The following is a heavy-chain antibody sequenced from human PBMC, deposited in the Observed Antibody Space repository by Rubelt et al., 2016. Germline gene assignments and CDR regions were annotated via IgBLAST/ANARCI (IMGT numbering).Heavy chain of an antibody. D-gene: IGHD3-10*01. Sequence: GSLRLSCAASGFSFSMYWMHWVRQVPGKGLVWVSRIYSDVSSTTYADSVKGRFTISRDNAKNTLYLQMNSLRAEDTAVYHCARDHVSSALDYWGQGTLVTVSS. CDR3: ARDHVSSALDY. CDR2: IYSDVSST. J-gene: IGHJ4*02. CDR1: GFSFSMYW. V-gene: IGHV3-74*01.